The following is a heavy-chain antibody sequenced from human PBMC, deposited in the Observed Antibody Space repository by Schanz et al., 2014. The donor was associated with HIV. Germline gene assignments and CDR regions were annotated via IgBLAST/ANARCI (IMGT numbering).Heavy chain of an antibody. D-gene: IGHD3-10*01. V-gene: IGHV3-23*01. J-gene: IGHJ4*02. Sequence: EVQLLESGGGLVQPGGSLRLSCAASGFTFSSYAMSWVRQAAGKGLEWVSGISGNGGSTYHADSVKGRFTISRDNSKNTLYLQMNSLRVEDTALYYCAKVEDFYGSGSSEVWGQGTLVIVSS. CDR2: ISGNGGST. CDR3: AKVEDFYGSGSSEV. CDR1: GFTFSSYA.